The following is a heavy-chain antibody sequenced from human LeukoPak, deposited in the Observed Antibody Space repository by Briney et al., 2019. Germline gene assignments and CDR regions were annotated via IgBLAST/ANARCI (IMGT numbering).Heavy chain of an antibody. CDR3: ARDHWSDVVVITEIFDY. V-gene: IGHV1-69*05. J-gene: IGHJ4*02. Sequence: SVKVSCKASGGTFSSYAISWVRQAPGQGLEWMGGIIPIFGTANYAQKLQGRVTMTTDTSTSTAYMELRSLRSDDTAVYYCARDHWSDVVVITEIFDYWGQGTLVTVSS. D-gene: IGHD3-22*01. CDR1: GGTFSSYA. CDR2: IIPIFGTA.